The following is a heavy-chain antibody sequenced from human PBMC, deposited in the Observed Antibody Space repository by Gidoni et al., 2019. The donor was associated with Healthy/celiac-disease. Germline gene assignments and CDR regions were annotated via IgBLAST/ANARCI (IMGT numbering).Heavy chain of an antibody. CDR2: ISYDGSNK. V-gene: IGHV3-30-3*01. CDR3: ARAPYNWNDVAFDY. Sequence: QVQLVESGGGVVQPGRSLRLSCADDGFTFSRYAMHWFRQAPGKGLEWVAVISYDGSNKYYADSVKGRFTISRDNSKNTLYLQMNSLRAEDTAVYYCARAPYNWNDVAFDYWGQGTLVTVSS. D-gene: IGHD1-20*01. CDR1: GFTFSRYA. J-gene: IGHJ4*02.